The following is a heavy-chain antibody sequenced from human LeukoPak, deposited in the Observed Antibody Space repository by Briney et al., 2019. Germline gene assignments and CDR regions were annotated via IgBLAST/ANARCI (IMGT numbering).Heavy chain of an antibody. D-gene: IGHD3-16*01. CDR3: ARGVYDYVWGSYSGYFDY. Sequence: SETLSLTCTVSGGSISSSSYYWGWIRQPPGKGLEWIGSIYSSGSTYYNASLQSRVTISIETSKNQISLRLNSVTAADTAMYYCARGVYDYVWGSYSGYFDYWGQGTLVTVSS. CDR2: IYSSGST. CDR1: GGSISSSSYY. V-gene: IGHV4-39*02. J-gene: IGHJ4*02.